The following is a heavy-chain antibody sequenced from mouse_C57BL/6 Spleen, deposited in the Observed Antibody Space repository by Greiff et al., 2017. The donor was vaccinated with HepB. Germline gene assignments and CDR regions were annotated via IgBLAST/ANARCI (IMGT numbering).Heavy chain of an antibody. D-gene: IGHD2-5*01. CDR2: ISSGGDSI. CDR1: GFTFSSYA. CDR3: TRELYSNWYFDV. J-gene: IGHJ1*03. V-gene: IGHV5-9-1*02. Sequence: EVMLVESGEGLVKPGGSLKLSCAASGFTFSSYAMSWVRQTPEKRLEWVAYISSGGDSIYYADTVKGRFTISRDNARNTLYLQMSSLKSEDTAMYYCTRELYSNWYFDVWGTGTTVTVSS.